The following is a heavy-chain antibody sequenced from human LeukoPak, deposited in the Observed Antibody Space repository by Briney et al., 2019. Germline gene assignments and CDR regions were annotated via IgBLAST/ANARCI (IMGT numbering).Heavy chain of an antibody. CDR1: GFTFSNHW. V-gene: IGHV3-7*01. D-gene: IGHD3-22*01. Sequence: PGGSLRLSCAASGFTFSNHWMSWVRQAPGKGLEWVASLKEDGSDRWYEASVEGRFAISRDNAKNSLFLQMNSLTAEDTAVYYCVRVDKKFEDSGYRSFDYWGQGTLVSVSS. CDR2: LKEDGSDR. CDR3: VRVDKKFEDSGYRSFDY. J-gene: IGHJ4*02.